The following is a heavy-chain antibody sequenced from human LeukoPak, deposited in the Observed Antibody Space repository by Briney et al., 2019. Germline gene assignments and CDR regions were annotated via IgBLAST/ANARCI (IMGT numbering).Heavy chain of an antibody. D-gene: IGHD3-10*01. CDR1: GGSISSYY. Sequence: SETLSLTCTVSGGSISSYYWSWIRQPPGKGLEWIGEINHSGSTNYNPSLKSRVTISVDTSKNQFSLKLSSVTAADTAVYYCARPYRLHYYGSGSYYNRGSAWFDPWGQGTLVTVSS. V-gene: IGHV4-34*01. CDR3: ARPYRLHYYGSGSYYNRGSAWFDP. J-gene: IGHJ5*02. CDR2: INHSGST.